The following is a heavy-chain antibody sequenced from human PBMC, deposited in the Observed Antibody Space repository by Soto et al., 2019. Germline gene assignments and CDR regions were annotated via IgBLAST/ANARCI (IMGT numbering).Heavy chain of an antibody. D-gene: IGHD3-3*01. V-gene: IGHV3-23*01. CDR3: ARTPYDFWSTGQFYFDH. CDR2: ISGSGGTT. Sequence: PGGSLRLSCRVSGFTFSSHAMSWVRLAPGKGLECVSGISGSGGTTFYADSVKGRFTVSRDNSKNTLYLQMNSLRAEDTAVYYCARTPYDFWSTGQFYFDHWGQGTLVTVSS. CDR1: GFTFSSHA. J-gene: IGHJ4*02.